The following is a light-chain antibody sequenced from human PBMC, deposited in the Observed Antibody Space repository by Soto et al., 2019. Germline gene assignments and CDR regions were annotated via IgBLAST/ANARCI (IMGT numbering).Light chain of an antibody. CDR3: QQYGSSPT. CDR1: QSVSNNY. Sequence: EIVLRHSQGTLSLSPCERATLSSRASQSVSNNYLAWYQQKPGQAPRRLIYGASSRATGIPDRFSGSGSGTDFTLTISRLEPEDFAVYYCQQYGSSPTFGEGTRLEIK. V-gene: IGKV3-20*01. CDR2: GAS. J-gene: IGKJ5*01.